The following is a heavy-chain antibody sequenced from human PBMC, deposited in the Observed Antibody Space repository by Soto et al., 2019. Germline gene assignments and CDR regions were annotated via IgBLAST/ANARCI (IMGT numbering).Heavy chain of an antibody. Sequence: PGGSLRLSCNCSGFRFSEHAMTWVRQAPGKGQEWVGFIRNTPYGGTTDYAASVRGRFTIARDDYESIAQLQMNILKTEDSGVYYCSRGSFGYYGPWGQGTLVTVSS. CDR1: GFRFSEHA. D-gene: IGHD2-2*03. CDR2: IRNTPYGGTT. CDR3: SRGSFGYYGP. V-gene: IGHV3-49*04. J-gene: IGHJ5*02.